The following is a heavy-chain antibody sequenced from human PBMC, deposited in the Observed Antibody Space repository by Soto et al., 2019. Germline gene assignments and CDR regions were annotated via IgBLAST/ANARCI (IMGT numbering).Heavy chain of an antibody. CDR1: GFTFSSYA. CDR3: AREHRHYYDSSGLDY. Sequence: SLRLSCAASGFTFSSYAMHWVRQAPGKGLEWVAVISYDGSNKYYADSVKGRFTISRDNSKNTLYLQMNSLRAEDTAVYYCAREHRHYYDSSGLDYWGQGTLVTVSS. D-gene: IGHD3-22*01. CDR2: ISYDGSNK. J-gene: IGHJ4*02. V-gene: IGHV3-30-3*01.